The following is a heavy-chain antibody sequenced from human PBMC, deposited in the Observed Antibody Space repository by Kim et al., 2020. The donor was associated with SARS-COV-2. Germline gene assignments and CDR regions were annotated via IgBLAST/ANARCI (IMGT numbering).Heavy chain of an antibody. CDR3: XXXXGXXVRGVIGPFYXXX. CDR2: IYYSGST. CDR1: GGSISSSSYY. J-gene: IGHJ4*02. D-gene: IGHD3-10*01. V-gene: IGHV4-39*01. Sequence: SETLSLTCTVSGGSISSSSYYWGWIRQPPGKGLEWIGSIYYSGSTYYNPSLKXRFTIXVDTSKNQFSLKLXXVXAXDTAVYYCXXXXGXXVRGVIGPFYXXXWGQXXXVTVSS.